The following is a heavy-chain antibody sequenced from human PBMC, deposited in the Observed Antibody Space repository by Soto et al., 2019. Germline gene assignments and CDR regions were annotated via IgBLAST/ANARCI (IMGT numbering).Heavy chain of an antibody. V-gene: IGHV4-59*01. CDR1: GGSISSYY. Sequence: QVQLQESGPGLVKPSETLSLTCTVSGGSISSYYWSWIRQPPGKGLEWIGYIYYSGSTNYNPSLKSRVTISVDTSKNQFSLKLSSVTAADTAVYYCVYSSGWFHYFDYWGQGTLVTVSS. CDR3: VYSSGWFHYFDY. J-gene: IGHJ4*02. D-gene: IGHD6-19*01. CDR2: IYYSGST.